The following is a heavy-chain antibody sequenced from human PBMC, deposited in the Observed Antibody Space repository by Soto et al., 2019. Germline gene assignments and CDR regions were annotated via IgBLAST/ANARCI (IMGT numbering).Heavy chain of an antibody. V-gene: IGHV1-46*01. Sequence: QVHLVQTAAQVKRPGASVNISCKASGYTFTRYYIHWVREAPGLGLQRMGMINPSGGRTKYARLFRGRVTMTADPTTSTAQMGLRRLRSDDTSVFYSARGVSCGGPCYSDHPDGFDIWGQGTVVTVSS. CDR1: GYTFTRYY. CDR2: INPSGGRT. J-gene: IGHJ3*02. CDR3: ARGVSCGGPCYSDHPDGFDI. D-gene: IGHD2-21*02.